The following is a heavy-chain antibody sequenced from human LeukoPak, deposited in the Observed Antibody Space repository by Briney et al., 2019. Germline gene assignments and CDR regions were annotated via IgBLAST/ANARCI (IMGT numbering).Heavy chain of an antibody. CDR1: GASISSDY. J-gene: IGHJ3*02. CDR2: IYYSGST. CDR3: ARWEWDLGAFDI. D-gene: IGHD1-26*01. Sequence: SETLSLTCTVSGASISSDYWSWIRQPPGKGLEWIGYIYYSGSTYYNPSLKSRVTISVDTSKNQFSLKLSSVTAADTAVYYCARWEWDLGAFDIWGQGTMVTVSS. V-gene: IGHV4-59*06.